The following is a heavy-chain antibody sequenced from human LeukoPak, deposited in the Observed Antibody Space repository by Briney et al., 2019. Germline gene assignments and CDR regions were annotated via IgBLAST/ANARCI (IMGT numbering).Heavy chain of an antibody. CDR3: ARDGTAAGLYFDL. V-gene: IGHV3-7*01. Sequence: GGSLRLSCEVSGFTFTDYWMNWVRQAPGKGPEWVASIRQDGSEKTFVDSVKGRFTISRDNTKNSLSLQLNGLRDEDTAVYYCARDGTAAGLYFDLWGQGTLVTVSS. CDR2: IRQDGSEK. J-gene: IGHJ4*01. CDR1: GFTFTDYW. D-gene: IGHD6-13*01.